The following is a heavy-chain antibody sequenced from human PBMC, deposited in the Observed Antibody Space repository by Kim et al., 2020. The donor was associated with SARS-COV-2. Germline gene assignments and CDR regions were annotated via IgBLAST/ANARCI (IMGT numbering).Heavy chain of an antibody. CDR1: GYTFTNSY. J-gene: IGHJ4*02. V-gene: IGHV1-46*01. CDR3: AGSGGGWLPPFDF. D-gene: IGHD6-19*01. Sequence: ASVKVSCKASGYTFTNSYMHWVRQAPGQGLEWMGAINPSVGSTTNARKFQGRVTMTRDTSTSTVYMELTSLRSEDTALYYCAGSGGGWLPPFDFWGQGTLVTVSS. CDR2: INPSVGST.